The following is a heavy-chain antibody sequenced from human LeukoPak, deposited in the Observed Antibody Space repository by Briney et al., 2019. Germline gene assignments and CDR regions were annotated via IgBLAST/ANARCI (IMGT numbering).Heavy chain of an antibody. Sequence: PETLSLTCTVSGGSISSSSYYWGWIRQPPGKGLEWIASIYYSGSTYYNPSLKSRVTLSVDTSKSQFSLKLSSVTAADTAVYYCARADVLLWFGELLSSWFDPWGQGTLVTVSS. CDR3: ARADVLLWFGELLSSWFDP. V-gene: IGHV4-39*01. J-gene: IGHJ5*02. CDR1: GGSISSSSYY. D-gene: IGHD3-10*01. CDR2: IYYSGST.